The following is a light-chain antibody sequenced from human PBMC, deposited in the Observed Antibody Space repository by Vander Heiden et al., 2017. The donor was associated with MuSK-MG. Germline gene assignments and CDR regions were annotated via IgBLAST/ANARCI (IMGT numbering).Light chain of an antibody. Sequence: DIQMTQSPSTLSASVGDRVTITCRASQSISSWLAWYQQKPGKAPKFLIYKASNLESGVPSRFSGSGSGTEFTLTISSLQPDDCATYYCQQYNSYWTFGQGTKVEIK. CDR2: KAS. CDR3: QQYNSYWT. V-gene: IGKV1-5*03. CDR1: QSISSW. J-gene: IGKJ1*01.